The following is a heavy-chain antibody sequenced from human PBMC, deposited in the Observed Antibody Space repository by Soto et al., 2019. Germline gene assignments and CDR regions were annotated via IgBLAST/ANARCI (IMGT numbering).Heavy chain of an antibody. CDR1: GGSISSGDYY. D-gene: IGHD3-22*01. V-gene: IGHV4-30-4*01. Sequence: SETLSLTCTVSGGSISSGDYYWSWIRQPPGKGLEWIGYIYYSGSTYYNPSLKSRVTISVDTSKNQFSLKLSSVTAADTAVYYCATVLNYYDSSGKITNWFDPWGQGTPVTVSS. J-gene: IGHJ5*02. CDR2: IYYSGST. CDR3: ATVLNYYDSSGKITNWFDP.